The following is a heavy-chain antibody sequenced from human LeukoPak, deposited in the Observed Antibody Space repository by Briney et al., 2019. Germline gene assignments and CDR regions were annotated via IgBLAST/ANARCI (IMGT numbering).Heavy chain of an antibody. Sequence: SGTLSLTCAVSGGSISSNNWWGWVRQPPGKGLEWIGETYHSGSPNYNPSLKSRVTISVDKSRNHFSLNLSSVSAADTAVYYCARVNINNWHSCDYWGQGTLVTVSS. V-gene: IGHV4-4*02. D-gene: IGHD1-1*01. CDR1: GGSISSNNW. CDR3: ARVNINNWHSCDY. CDR2: TYHSGSP. J-gene: IGHJ4*02.